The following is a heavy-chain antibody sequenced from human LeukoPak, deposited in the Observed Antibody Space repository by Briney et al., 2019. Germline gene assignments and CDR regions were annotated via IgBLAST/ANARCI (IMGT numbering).Heavy chain of an antibody. CDR2: IYFSGST. D-gene: IGHD1-26*01. Sequence: PSETLSLTCTVSGDSTSSSIYYWGWIRQPPGQGLEWIGSIYFSGSTYYNPSLKSRVTISDDTSKNQFSLKLTSVTAADTAVYYCARIVGATDYFDHWGQGTLVTVSS. V-gene: IGHV4-39*01. J-gene: IGHJ4*02. CDR1: GDSTSSSIYY. CDR3: ARIVGATDYFDH.